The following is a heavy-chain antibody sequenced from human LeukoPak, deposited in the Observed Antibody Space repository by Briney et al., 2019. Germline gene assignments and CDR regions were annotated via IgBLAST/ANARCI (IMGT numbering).Heavy chain of an antibody. CDR2: IYYSGST. D-gene: IGHD3-3*01. J-gene: IGHJ6*03. CDR1: GGSISSYY. CDR3: AREETIYDFWSGPYYYYYMDV. V-gene: IGHV4-59*12. Sequence: SETLSLTCTVSGGSISSYYWSWIRQPPGKGLEWIGYIYYSGSTNYNPSLKSRVTISVDTSKNQSSLKLISVTAADTAVYYCAREETIYDFWSGPYYYYYMDVWGKGTTVTVSS.